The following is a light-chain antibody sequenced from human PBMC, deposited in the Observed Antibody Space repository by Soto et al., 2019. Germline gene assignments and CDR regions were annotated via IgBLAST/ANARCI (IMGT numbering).Light chain of an antibody. Sequence: EIVLTQSPGTLSLSPGERATLSCRASQSVRNNYLVWYQQRPGQPPRFLMYDVSTRAAGIPDRFSGSGSGTDFTLTISRLEPEDFAVYYRQQYGSTPLTFGGGTKVDIK. CDR3: QQYGSTPLT. CDR2: DVS. V-gene: IGKV3-20*01. CDR1: QSVRNNY. J-gene: IGKJ4*01.